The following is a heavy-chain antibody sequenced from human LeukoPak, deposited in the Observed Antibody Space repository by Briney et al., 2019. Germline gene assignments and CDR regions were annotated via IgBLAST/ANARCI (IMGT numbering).Heavy chain of an antibody. CDR1: EFTLSNYC. V-gene: IGHV3-7*01. Sequence: GGSLRLSCAASEFTLSNYCISWVRQAPGKGLGWVAHIKQDDSQKYYVDSVKGRFTISRDNAKNSLYLQMNSLRAEDTAVYYCARGTEPGIAAPYYFDYWGQGTLVTVSS. CDR3: ARGTEPGIAAPYYFDY. D-gene: IGHD6-13*01. CDR2: IKQDDSQK. J-gene: IGHJ4*02.